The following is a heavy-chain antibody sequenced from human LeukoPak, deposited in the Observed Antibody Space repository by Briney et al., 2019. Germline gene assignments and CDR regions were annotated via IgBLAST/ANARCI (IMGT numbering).Heavy chain of an antibody. CDR3: AREVDSSGYYYSPVGY. V-gene: IGHV3-30-3*01. D-gene: IGHD3-22*01. J-gene: IGHJ4*02. Sequence: GRSLRLSCAASGFTFSSYAMHWVRQAPGKGLEWVAVISYDGSNKYYADSVKGRFTISRDNSKNTLYLQMNSLRAEDTAVYYCAREVDSSGYYYSPVGYWGQGTLVTVSS. CDR1: GFTFSSYA. CDR2: ISYDGSNK.